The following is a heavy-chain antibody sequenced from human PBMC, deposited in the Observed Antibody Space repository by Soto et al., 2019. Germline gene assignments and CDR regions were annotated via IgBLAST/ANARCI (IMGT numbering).Heavy chain of an antibody. CDR2: IYYSGTT. J-gene: IGHJ5*01. CDR3: ARGDFASGSYYHPIHTWFES. D-gene: IGHD3-10*01. CDR1: VVSIRTSSYY. Sequence: PSETLSLTCTFSVVSIRTSSYYCGWIRQSPWKGLEWIGTIYYSGTTYYNPSLKSRLTISVDTSKNQFSLRLTSVTAADTAVYFCARGDFASGSYYHPIHTWFESWGQGTRVNVSS. V-gene: IGHV4-39*01.